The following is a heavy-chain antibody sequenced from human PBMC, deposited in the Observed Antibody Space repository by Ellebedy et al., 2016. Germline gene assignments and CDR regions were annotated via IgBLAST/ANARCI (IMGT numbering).Heavy chain of an antibody. CDR2: ISSDGGLK. J-gene: IGHJ4*02. V-gene: IGHV3-33*08. D-gene: IGHD3-10*01. CDR1: GFTFSSYW. CDR3: ARYGLSGTFDL. Sequence: GESLKISCAASGFTFSSYWLGWVRQAPGKGLEWVAVISSDGGLKYHAESVKGRFTVSRDNAKNSVYLQMSSLRAEDMAVYYCARYGLSGTFDLWGQGTPVTVSS.